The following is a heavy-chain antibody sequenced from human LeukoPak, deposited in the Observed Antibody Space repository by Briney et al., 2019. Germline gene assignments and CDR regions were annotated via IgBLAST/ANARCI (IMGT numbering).Heavy chain of an antibody. J-gene: IGHJ4*02. CDR1: GGSISSYY. Sequence: SETLSLTCTVSGGSISSYYWSWIRQPPGKGLEWIGYIYYSGSTNYNPSLKSRVTISVDTSKNQFSLKLSSVTAADTAVYYCARRGGDFVPDYWAQGTLVTVSS. CDR2: IYYSGST. CDR3: ARRGGDFVPDY. V-gene: IGHV4-59*01. D-gene: IGHD2-21*02.